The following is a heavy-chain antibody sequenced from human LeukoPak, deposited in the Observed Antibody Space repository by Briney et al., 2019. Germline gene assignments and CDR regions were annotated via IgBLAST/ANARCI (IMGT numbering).Heavy chain of an antibody. CDR3: ARVTPWGYFDY. CDR1: GFTFSNYW. J-gene: IGHJ4*02. D-gene: IGHD1-26*01. Sequence: GGSLRLSCAASGFTFSNYWMTWFRQAPGKGLERVASIEQDGSDIHYVDSVKGRFTISRDNAKNSVYLQMNSLRVEDTAVYYCARVTPWGYFDYWGQGTPVTVSS. V-gene: IGHV3-7*01. CDR2: IEQDGSDI.